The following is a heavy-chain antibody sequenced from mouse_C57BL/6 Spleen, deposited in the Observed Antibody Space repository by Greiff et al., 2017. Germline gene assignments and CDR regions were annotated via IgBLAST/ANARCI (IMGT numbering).Heavy chain of an antibody. CDR1: GFTFSDAW. V-gene: IGHV6-6*01. D-gene: IGHD2-5*01. CDR2: IRNKANNHAT. Sequence: EVQRVESGGGLVQPGGSMKLSCAASGFTFSDAWMDWVRQSPEKGLEWVAEIRNKANNHATYYAESVKGRFTISRDDSKSSVYLQMNSLRAEDTGIYYCTHYSNYVDAMDYWGQGTSVTVSS. CDR3: THYSNYVDAMDY. J-gene: IGHJ4*01.